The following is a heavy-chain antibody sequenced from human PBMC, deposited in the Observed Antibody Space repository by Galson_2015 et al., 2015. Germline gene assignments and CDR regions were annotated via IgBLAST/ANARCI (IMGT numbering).Heavy chain of an antibody. Sequence: SLRLSCAASGFTFSSYAMSWVRQAPGKGLEWVSAISGSGGSTYYADSVKGRFTISRDNSKNTLYLQMNSLRAEDTAVHYCAKPLSRAEYGDYGTWGQGTLVTVSS. CDR2: ISGSGGST. D-gene: IGHD4-17*01. CDR3: AKPLSRAEYGDYGT. J-gene: IGHJ5*02. CDR1: GFTFSSYA. V-gene: IGHV3-23*01.